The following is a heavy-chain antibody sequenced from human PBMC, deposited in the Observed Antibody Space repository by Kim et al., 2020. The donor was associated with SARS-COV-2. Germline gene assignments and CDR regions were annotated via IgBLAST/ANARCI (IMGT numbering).Heavy chain of an antibody. D-gene: IGHD6-19*01. CDR3: ARDPGYSSGWYGIDY. Sequence: AVSVKSRITINPDTSKNQCSLQLNSVTPEDTSVYYCARDPGYSSGWYGIDYWGQGTLVTVSS. J-gene: IGHJ4*02. V-gene: IGHV6-1*01.